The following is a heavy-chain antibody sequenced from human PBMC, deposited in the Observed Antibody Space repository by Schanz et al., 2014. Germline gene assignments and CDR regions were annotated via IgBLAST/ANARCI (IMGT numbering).Heavy chain of an antibody. CDR2: ISAYNGHT. V-gene: IGHV1-18*01. Sequence: QVQLVQSGAEVKKPGSSVKVSCKASRSTFSSYTISWVRQAPGQGLEWMGWISAYNGHTDYAQKLQGRVTLTTGTSTSTAYMELRNLRSDDTAVYYCARAKRFGDMDVWGQGTTVTVSS. CDR3: ARAKRFGDMDV. D-gene: IGHD3-10*01. J-gene: IGHJ6*02. CDR1: RSTFSSYT.